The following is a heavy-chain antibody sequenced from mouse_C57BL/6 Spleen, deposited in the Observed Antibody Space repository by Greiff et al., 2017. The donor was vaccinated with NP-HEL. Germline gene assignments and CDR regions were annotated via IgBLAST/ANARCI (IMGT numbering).Heavy chain of an antibody. V-gene: IGHV14-3*01. CDR2: IDPANGTT. Sequence: EVKLMESVAELVRPGASVKLSCTASGFNIKNTYMHWVKQRPEQGLAWIGRIDPANGTTTYAPKFQGKATITADTSSNTAYLQLSSLTSEDTAIYYWARDRYYGSSYWYFDVWGTGTTVTVSS. CDR3: ARDRYYGSSYWYFDV. CDR1: GFNIKNTY. J-gene: IGHJ1*03. D-gene: IGHD1-1*01.